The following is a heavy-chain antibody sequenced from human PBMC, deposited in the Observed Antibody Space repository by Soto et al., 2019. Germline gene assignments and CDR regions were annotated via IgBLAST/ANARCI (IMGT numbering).Heavy chain of an antibody. CDR1: GDSVSSNSAA. CDR3: ASDTRITIFGVVIIDYYYYGMDV. J-gene: IGHJ6*02. Sequence: SPTLSLTCAISGDSVSSNSAAWNWIRQSPSRGLEWLGRTYYRSKWYNDYAVSVKSRITINPDTSKNQFSLQLNSVTPEDTAVYYCASDTRITIFGVVIIDYYYYGMDVWGQGTTVTVSS. V-gene: IGHV6-1*01. D-gene: IGHD3-3*01. CDR2: TYYRSKWYN.